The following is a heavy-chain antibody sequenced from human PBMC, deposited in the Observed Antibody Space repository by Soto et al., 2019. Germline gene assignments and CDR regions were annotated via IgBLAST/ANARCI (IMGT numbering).Heavy chain of an antibody. D-gene: IGHD3-10*01. J-gene: IGHJ4*02. CDR2: VNPILSMS. CDR3: ATGYASGYRAFDY. CDR1: GDTFSFYT. Sequence: QVQLVQSGAELKKPGSSVKVSCKASGDTFSFYTINWVRQAPGLGLEWMGRVNPILSMSNYAQKFQGRVTMTADKSTSTAYMELRSLRSEDTAFYYCATGYASGYRAFDYWGQGALVTVSS. V-gene: IGHV1-69*02.